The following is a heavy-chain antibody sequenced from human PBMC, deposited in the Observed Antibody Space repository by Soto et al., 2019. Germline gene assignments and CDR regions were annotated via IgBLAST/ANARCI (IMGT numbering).Heavy chain of an antibody. D-gene: IGHD6-13*01. CDR1: GFTFSSYS. CDR2: ISSSSSYI. CDR3: ARRAAAGYWYFDL. J-gene: IGHJ2*01. Sequence: EVQLVESGGGLVKPGGSLRLSCAASGFTFSSYSMNWVRQAPGKGLEWVSSISSSSSYIYYADPVKGRFTISRDNAKNSLYLQMNSLRAEDTAVYYCARRAAAGYWYFDLWGRGTLVTVSS. V-gene: IGHV3-21*01.